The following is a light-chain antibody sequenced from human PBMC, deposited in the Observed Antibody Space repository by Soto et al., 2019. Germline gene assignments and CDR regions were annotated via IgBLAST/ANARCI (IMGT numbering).Light chain of an antibody. V-gene: IGLV2-23*02. CDR3: SSYAGNKIFVV. CDR2: EDS. CDR1: SSDVGSYNL. Sequence: QSALTQPASMSGSPGQSITISCTGTSSDVGSYNLVSWYQQHPGKAPKVIIYEDSRRPSGISSRFSGSKSANTASLTISGLQAADEADYYCSSYAGNKIFVVFGGGTKLTVL. J-gene: IGLJ2*01.